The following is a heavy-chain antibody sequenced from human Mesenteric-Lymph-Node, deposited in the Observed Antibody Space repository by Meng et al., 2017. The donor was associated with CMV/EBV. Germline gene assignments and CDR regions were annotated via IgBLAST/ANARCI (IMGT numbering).Heavy chain of an antibody. D-gene: IGHD2-2*01. Sequence: GESLKISCAASGFTFSDYGIHWVRQAPGKGLEWVSFTSYDGSHTYYSDSVQGRFTISRDNSKNTIYLEMNSLRVEDTAVYYCAKEVVPAAISSWFDPWGQGTLVTVSS. CDR2: TSYDGSHT. CDR3: AKEVVPAAISSWFDP. V-gene: IGHV3-30*02. J-gene: IGHJ5*02. CDR1: GFTFSDYG.